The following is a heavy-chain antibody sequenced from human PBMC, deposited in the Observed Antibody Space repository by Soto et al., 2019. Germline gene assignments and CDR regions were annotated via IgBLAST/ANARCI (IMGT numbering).Heavy chain of an antibody. D-gene: IGHD3-22*01. CDR3: AKGQWFDAFDI. CDR2: IYSGGST. Sequence: PGGSLRLSCAASGFTVSSNYMSWVRQAPGKGLEWVSVIYSGGSTYYADSVKGRFTISRDNSKNTLYLQMNSLRAEDTAVYYCAKGQWFDAFDIWGQGTMVTVSS. V-gene: IGHV3-53*01. CDR1: GFTVSSNY. J-gene: IGHJ3*02.